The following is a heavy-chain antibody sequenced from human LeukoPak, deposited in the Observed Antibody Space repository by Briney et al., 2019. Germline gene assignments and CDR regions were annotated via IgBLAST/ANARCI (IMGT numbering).Heavy chain of an antibody. CDR1: GGSISSYY. V-gene: IGHV4-59*01. J-gene: IGHJ4*02. Sequence: SETLSLTCTVSGGSISSYYWSWIRQPPGKGLEWIGYMYYSGSTNYHPSLKSRVTISVDTSKSRFSLRLTSVTAADTAVYYCAAFRGDGHNYAFHYWGQGALVTVSS. CDR3: AAFRGDGHNYAFHY. D-gene: IGHD5-24*01. CDR2: MYYSGST.